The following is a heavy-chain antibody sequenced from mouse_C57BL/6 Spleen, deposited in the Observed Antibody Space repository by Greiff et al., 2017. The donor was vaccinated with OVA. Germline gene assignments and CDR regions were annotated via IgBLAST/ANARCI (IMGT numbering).Heavy chain of an antibody. CDR2: LNPNNGGT. V-gene: IGHV1-26*01. Sequence: EVQLQQSGPELVKPGASVKISCKASGYTFTDYYMNWVKQSHGKSLEWIGDLNPNNGGTSYNQKFKGKATLTVDKSSSTAYMELRSLTSEDSAVYYCARRGVTGTYYYAMDYWGQGTSVTVSS. CDR1: GYTFTDYY. J-gene: IGHJ4*01. CDR3: ARRGVTGTYYYAMDY. D-gene: IGHD4-1*01.